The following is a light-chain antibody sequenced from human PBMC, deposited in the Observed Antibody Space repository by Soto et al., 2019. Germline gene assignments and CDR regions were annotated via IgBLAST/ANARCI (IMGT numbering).Light chain of an antibody. V-gene: IGLV1-44*01. CDR3: AAWDDSLNGRYV. CDR1: SSHIGSNT. Sequence: QSALTQPPSASGTPEQRVTISCSGSSSHIGSNTVNWYQQLPGTAPKLLIYSNNQRPSGVPDRFSGSKSGTSASLAISGLQSEDEADYYCAAWDDSLNGRYVFGTGT. CDR2: SNN. J-gene: IGLJ1*01.